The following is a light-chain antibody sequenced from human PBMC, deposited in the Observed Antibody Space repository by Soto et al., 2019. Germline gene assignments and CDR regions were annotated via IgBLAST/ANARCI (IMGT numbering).Light chain of an antibody. CDR3: AAWDGSLNNVL. CDR1: GSSIGTNT. CDR2: GDK. J-gene: IGLJ2*01. Sequence: QSVLTQPPSASGTPGQRVTISCSGSGSSIGTNTVNWYRQLPGTAPKLLIYGDKQRPSGVPDRFSGSKSGTSASLAISGLQSEDEAEYYCAAWDGSLNNVLFGGGTKLTVL. V-gene: IGLV1-44*01.